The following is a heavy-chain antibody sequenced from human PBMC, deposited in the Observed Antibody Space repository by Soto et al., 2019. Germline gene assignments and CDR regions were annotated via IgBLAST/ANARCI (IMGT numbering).Heavy chain of an antibody. V-gene: IGHV3-21*01. D-gene: IGHD2-15*01. Sequence: EVHLVESGGGLVKPGGSLRLSCAVSGFTFSSCTMNWVRQAPGKGLEWVSSISPSTSHIYYADSVKGRFTISRDNAKNVLFLQMNCLRAEDRVVYFCSVCSGGACHQIDGVDVGGQGTTVSVSS. J-gene: IGHJ6*02. CDR1: GFTFSSCT. CDR2: ISPSTSHI. CDR3: SVCSGGACHQIDGVDV.